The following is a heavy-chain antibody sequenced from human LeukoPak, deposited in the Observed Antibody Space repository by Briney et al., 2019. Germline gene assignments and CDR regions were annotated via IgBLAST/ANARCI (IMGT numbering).Heavy chain of an antibody. CDR1: GYTFTSYG. CDR2: ISAYNSNT. J-gene: IGHJ4*02. D-gene: IGHD1-26*01. Sequence: ASVKVSCKASGYTFTSYGISWVRRAPGQGLEWMGWISAYNSNTHYAQKLQGRVTMTTDTSTSTAYMEVRSLRSDDTAVYYCAREVGRGFDYWGQGTLVTVPQ. V-gene: IGHV1-18*01. CDR3: AREVGRGFDY.